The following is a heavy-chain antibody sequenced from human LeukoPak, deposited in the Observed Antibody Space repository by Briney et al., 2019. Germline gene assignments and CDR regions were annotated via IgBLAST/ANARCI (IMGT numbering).Heavy chain of an antibody. D-gene: IGHD3-3*01. CDR2: IYSGGST. CDR1: GFTFSSNY. CDR3: AKLYDFWSPSAFDI. V-gene: IGHV3-53*01. Sequence: PGKSLRLSCAASGFTFSSNYMSWVRQAPGKGLEWVSVIYSGGSTYYADSVKGRFTISRDNSKNTLYLQMNSLRAEDTAVYYCAKLYDFWSPSAFDIWGQGTMVTVSS. J-gene: IGHJ3*02.